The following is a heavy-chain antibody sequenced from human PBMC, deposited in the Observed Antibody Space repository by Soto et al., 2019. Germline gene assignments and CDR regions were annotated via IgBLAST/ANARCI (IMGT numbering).Heavy chain of an antibody. D-gene: IGHD1-26*01. CDR3: ARGGGSDFEY. CDR2: IYHSGST. J-gene: IGHJ4*02. V-gene: IGHV4-4*02. Sequence: HKHPGKGLEWIGEIYHSGSTNYNPSLKSRVTISVDKSKNQFSLKLSSVTAADTAVYYCARGGGSDFEYRRQGTLVPGSS.